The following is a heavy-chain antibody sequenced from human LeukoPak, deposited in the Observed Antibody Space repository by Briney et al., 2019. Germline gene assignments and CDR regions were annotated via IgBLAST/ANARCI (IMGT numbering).Heavy chain of an antibody. V-gene: IGHV4-4*07. J-gene: IGHJ4*02. D-gene: IGHD6-13*01. Sequence: SETLSLTCTVSGGSISSYYWSWIRQPAGKGLEWIGRIYTSGSTDYNPSLKSRVTMSVDTSKNQFSLKLSSVTAADTAVYYCARNTRAAAGTDFDYWGQGTLVTVSS. CDR3: ARNTRAAAGTDFDY. CDR1: GGSISSYY. CDR2: IYTSGST.